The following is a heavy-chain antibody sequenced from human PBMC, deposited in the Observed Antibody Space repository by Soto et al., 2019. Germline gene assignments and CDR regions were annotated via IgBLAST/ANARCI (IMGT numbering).Heavy chain of an antibody. CDR2: IYWNDEQ. V-gene: IGHV2-5*01. CDR1: GFSLTSGVVG. Sequence: QITLKESGPTLVKPTQTLTLTCTFSGFSLTSGVVGVGWIRQPPGEALEWLALIYWNDEQYYNPSLRNRLTINRDTYENQVVLTMSNIDPVDTATYYCAHRLPGPSGYDVWGQGTTATVSS. D-gene: IGHD6-13*01. J-gene: IGHJ6*02. CDR3: AHRLPGPSGYDV.